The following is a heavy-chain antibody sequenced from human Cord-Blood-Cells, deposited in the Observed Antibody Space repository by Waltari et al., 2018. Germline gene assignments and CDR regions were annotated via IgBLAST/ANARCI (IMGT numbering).Heavy chain of an antibody. CDR3: ARQEGSSSGDAFDI. Sequence: QLQLQESGPGLVKPSETLSLTCTVSGGSISSSSYYWGWLRQPPGKGLEWLGSIYYSGSTYYNPSLKSRVTISVDTSKNQFSLKLSSVTAADTAVYYCARQEGSSSGDAFDIWGQGTMVTVSS. CDR1: GGSISSSSYY. CDR2: IYYSGST. V-gene: IGHV4-39*01. J-gene: IGHJ3*02. D-gene: IGHD6-6*01.